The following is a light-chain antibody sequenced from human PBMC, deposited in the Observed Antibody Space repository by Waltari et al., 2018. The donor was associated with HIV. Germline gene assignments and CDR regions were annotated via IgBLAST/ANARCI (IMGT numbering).Light chain of an antibody. CDR1: QNILYTSNNKNY. Sequence: DIVMTQSPDSLAVSLGGRATINCKSTQNILYTSNNKNYLAWYQHKPGQPPKLLFYWASTRESGVPDRFSGSGSGTNFTLTINSLQADDVAVYFCQQYYSTHPTFGQGTKLEI. CDR2: WAS. CDR3: QQYYSTHPT. V-gene: IGKV4-1*01. J-gene: IGKJ2*01.